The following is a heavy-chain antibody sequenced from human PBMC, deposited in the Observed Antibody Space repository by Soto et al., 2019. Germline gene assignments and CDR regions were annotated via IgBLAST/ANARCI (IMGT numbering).Heavy chain of an antibody. J-gene: IGHJ2*01. Sequence: SETLSRTCTVSGGFISSSNYYWSWLRQAPGKELEWIGSIFYSGSTYHSPSLKSRVTMSVDTSKTAFSLQMTYVTAAATAVYYCARHRLVSRYFDLWGRGTLVTVSS. CDR1: GGFISSSNYY. CDR3: ARHRLVSRYFDL. CDR2: IFYSGST. D-gene: IGHD3-9*01. V-gene: IGHV4-39*01.